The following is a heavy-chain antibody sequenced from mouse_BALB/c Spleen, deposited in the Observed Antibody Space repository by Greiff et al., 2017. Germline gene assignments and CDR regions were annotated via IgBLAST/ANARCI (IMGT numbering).Heavy chain of an antibody. CDR3: ARDYRYYYYAMDY. J-gene: IGHJ4*01. V-gene: IGHV1S29*02. D-gene: IGHD2-14*01. Sequence: VQLQQSGPELVKPGASVKISCKASGYTFTDHNIHWVKQSHGKSLEWIGYIYPYNGGTGYNQKFKSKATLTVDNSSSTAYMELRSLTSEDSAVYYCARDYRYYYYAMDYWGQGTSVTVSS. CDR2: IYPYNGGT. CDR1: GYTFTDHN.